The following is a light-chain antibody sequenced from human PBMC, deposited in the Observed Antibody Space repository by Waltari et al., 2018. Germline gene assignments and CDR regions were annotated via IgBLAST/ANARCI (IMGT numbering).Light chain of an antibody. CDR3: QQSYHNPPT. CDR1: QDISIH. CDR2: EAF. V-gene: IGKV1-39*01. Sequence: DVQMTQSPSSLSASLGDRVTITCRPRQDISIHCTSYQQKPGKAPKLLIYEAFNLQSGVPSRFSGSASGTNFTLTIGSLQHEDFATYYCQQSYHNPPTFGQGTRLDIE. J-gene: IGKJ5*01.